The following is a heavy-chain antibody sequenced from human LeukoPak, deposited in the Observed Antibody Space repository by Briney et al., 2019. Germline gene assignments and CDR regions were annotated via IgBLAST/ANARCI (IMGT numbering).Heavy chain of an antibody. CDR1: GFTFSTYA. Sequence: PGGSLRLSCAASGFTFSTYALNWVRQAPGEGLEWVSAISDSGGAIYCADSVKGRFTMSRDNSKNSLFLQMNSLRAEDTAVYYCARIGSAAFTDSWGQGTLVTVSS. D-gene: IGHD3-3*02. V-gene: IGHV3-23*01. CDR3: ARIGSAAFTDS. J-gene: IGHJ4*02. CDR2: ISDSGGAI.